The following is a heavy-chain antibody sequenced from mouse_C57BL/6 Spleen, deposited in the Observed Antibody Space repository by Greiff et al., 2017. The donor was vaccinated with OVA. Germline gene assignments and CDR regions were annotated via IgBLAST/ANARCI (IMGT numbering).Heavy chain of an antibody. D-gene: IGHD1-1*01. J-gene: IGHJ3*01. Sequence: VQLQQSGPELVKPGASVKISCKASGYTFTDYYMNWVKQSHGKSLEWIGDINPNNGGTSYNQKFKGKATLTVDKSSSTAYMELRSLTSEDSARSFCARPHYSGIRDTFVYWGEGTLVTVSA. CDR1: GYTFTDYY. V-gene: IGHV1-26*01. CDR3: ARPHYSGIRDTFVY. CDR2: INPNNGGT.